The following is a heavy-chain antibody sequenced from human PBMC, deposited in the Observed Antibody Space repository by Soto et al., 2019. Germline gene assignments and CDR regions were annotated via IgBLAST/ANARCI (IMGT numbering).Heavy chain of an antibody. J-gene: IGHJ4*02. V-gene: IGHV5-51*01. CDR2: FYPDDSDT. Sequence: PGESLKISCKGSGYSFTNYYIAWVRQMPGKGLEWMGSFYPDDSDTRYSPSFQGQVTFSADKSIDTAFLQWSSLKASDTAMYYCARLAVPFKLAATGPEYWGQGTLVTVSS. CDR1: GYSFTNYY. CDR3: ARLAVPFKLAATGPEY. D-gene: IGHD6-13*01.